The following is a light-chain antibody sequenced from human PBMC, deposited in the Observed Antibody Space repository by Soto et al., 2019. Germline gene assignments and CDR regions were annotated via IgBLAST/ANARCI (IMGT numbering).Light chain of an antibody. J-gene: IGLJ3*02. CDR1: SSDVGGYNY. V-gene: IGLV2-14*01. CDR2: EVS. CDR3: NSYASSNNRV. Sequence: QSVLTQPASVSGSPGQSITISCTGTSSDVGGYNYVSWYQQHPGKAPKLMIYEVSKRPSGVSDRFSGSKSGNTASLTVSGLQAEDEADYYCNSYASSNNRVFGGGTKLTVL.